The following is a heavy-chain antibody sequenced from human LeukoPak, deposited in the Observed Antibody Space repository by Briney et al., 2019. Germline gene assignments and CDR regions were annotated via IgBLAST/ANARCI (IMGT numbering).Heavy chain of an antibody. Sequence: PGGSLRLSCAASGFTFSSYGMHWVRGAPGKGLEGVEFIRYDGSNKYYADSVKGGFTASRDNSKNTLYLQMNSLRAEDTALYYCAKDPTTVVITYFDYWGQGTLVTVSS. CDR1: GFTFSSYG. J-gene: IGHJ4*02. CDR3: AKDPTTVVITYFDY. V-gene: IGHV3-30*02. D-gene: IGHD4-23*01. CDR2: IRYDGSNK.